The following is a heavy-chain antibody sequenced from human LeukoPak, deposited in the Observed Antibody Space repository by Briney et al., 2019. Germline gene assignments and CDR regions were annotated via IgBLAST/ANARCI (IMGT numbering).Heavy chain of an antibody. Sequence: GGSLRLSCAASGFTFSSYGMHWVRQAPGKGLEWVAFIRYDGSNKYYADSVKGRFTISRDNSKNTLYLQMNSLRAEDTAVYYCAKDSLGLFYGSGSYFDYWGQGTQVTVSS. CDR1: GFTFSSYG. J-gene: IGHJ4*02. CDR3: AKDSLGLFYGSGSYFDY. V-gene: IGHV3-30*02. CDR2: IRYDGSNK. D-gene: IGHD3-10*01.